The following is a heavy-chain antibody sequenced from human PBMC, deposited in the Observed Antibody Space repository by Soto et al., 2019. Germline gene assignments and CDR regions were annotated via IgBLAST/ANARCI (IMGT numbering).Heavy chain of an antibody. J-gene: IGHJ5*02. Sequence: XATLSLACAVCGGCFSGYYWNWIRQPPGKGLEWIGEIGHSGYTNYNPSLKSRVTISVDTSKNQFSLRLTSVTAADTAVYYCARVRDWFDPWGQGTLVTVSS. CDR1: GGCFSGYY. CDR3: ARVRDWFDP. CDR2: IGHSGYT. V-gene: IGHV4-34*01. D-gene: IGHD3-3*01.